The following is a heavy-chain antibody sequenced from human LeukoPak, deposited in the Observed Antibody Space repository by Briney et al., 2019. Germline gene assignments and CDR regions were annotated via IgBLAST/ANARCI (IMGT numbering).Heavy chain of an antibody. Sequence: ASVKVSCKASGYTFTSDGITWVRQAPGQGLEWMGWISGYNGNTHYSQNLQGRVTMTTHTSTSTAYMELRSLRSDDTAVYYCARDEAGATKDYWGQGTLVTVSS. CDR2: ISGYNGNT. CDR1: GYTFTSDG. D-gene: IGHD1-26*01. V-gene: IGHV1-18*01. CDR3: ARDEAGATKDY. J-gene: IGHJ4*02.